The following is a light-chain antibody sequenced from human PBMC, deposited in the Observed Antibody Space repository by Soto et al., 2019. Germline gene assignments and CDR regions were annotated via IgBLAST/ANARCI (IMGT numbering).Light chain of an antibody. CDR3: QHYDHWPLI. Sequence: EIVMTQSPATLSVSPGERATLSCRVSQSVRSHLAWYQQKSGQAPRLLIYGASTRATGIPARFSGSGSGTEFTLTISSLQSEDCAVYYCQHYDHWPLIFGGGSKVEIK. CDR2: GAS. V-gene: IGKV3-15*01. CDR1: QSVRSH. J-gene: IGKJ4*01.